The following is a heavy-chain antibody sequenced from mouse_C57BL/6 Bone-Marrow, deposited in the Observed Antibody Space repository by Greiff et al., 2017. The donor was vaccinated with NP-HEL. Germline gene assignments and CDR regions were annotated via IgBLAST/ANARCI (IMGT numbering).Heavy chain of an antibody. D-gene: IGHD6-1*01. J-gene: IGHJ4*01. V-gene: IGHV1-26*01. CDR3: ARGGLWVPYAMDY. Sequence: DVQLQESGPELVKPGASVKISCKASGYTFTDYYMNWVKQSHGKSLEWIGDINPNNGGTSYNQKFKGKATLTVDKSSSTAYMELRSLTSEDSAVYYCARGGLWVPYAMDYWGQGTSVTVSS. CDR1: GYTFTDYY. CDR2: INPNNGGT.